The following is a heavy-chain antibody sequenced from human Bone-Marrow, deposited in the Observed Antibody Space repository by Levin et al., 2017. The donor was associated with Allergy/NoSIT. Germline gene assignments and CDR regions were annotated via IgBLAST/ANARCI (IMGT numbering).Heavy chain of an antibody. V-gene: IGHV4-59*01. Sequence: GSLRLSCTVSGVSISNFYWNWIRQPPGKGLEWIGYISNNGRTNYSPSLRGRVTISVDTSKNQISLKVISVSGADSAMYYCARDSAEAYGLDVWGQGTTVTVSS. J-gene: IGHJ6*02. CDR2: ISNNGRT. CDR1: GVSISNFY. CDR3: ARDSAEAYGLDV.